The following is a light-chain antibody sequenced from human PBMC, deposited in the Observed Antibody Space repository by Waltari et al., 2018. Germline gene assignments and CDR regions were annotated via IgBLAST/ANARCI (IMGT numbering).Light chain of an antibody. J-gene: IGLJ2*01. V-gene: IGLV3-25*03. CDR1: VLTKQY. CDR2: KDS. Sequence: SNELTQPSSVSVSPGQTARTTCSGAVLTKQYAYWYQQKPGQAPVLIIYKDSPRPTGTPERISGSTSGTELTLTISGVQSEDEADYYCQSSDSTGTYVLFGGGTHLTVL. CDR3: QSSDSTGTYVL.